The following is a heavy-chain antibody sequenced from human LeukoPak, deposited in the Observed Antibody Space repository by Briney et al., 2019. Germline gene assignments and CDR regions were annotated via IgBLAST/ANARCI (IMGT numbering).Heavy chain of an antibody. Sequence: GESLKISCQGSGYSITTYWIGWVRQKLGKGLEWLGSIYPGDSDTTYNPSFQGQVTISVDKSISTAYLQWSSLRASDTAMYYCTTMRELEFEEYYFDSWGQGTLVTVSS. CDR3: TTMRELEFEEYYFDS. D-gene: IGHD1-1*01. J-gene: IGHJ4*02. CDR2: IYPGDSDT. V-gene: IGHV5-51*01. CDR1: GYSITTYW.